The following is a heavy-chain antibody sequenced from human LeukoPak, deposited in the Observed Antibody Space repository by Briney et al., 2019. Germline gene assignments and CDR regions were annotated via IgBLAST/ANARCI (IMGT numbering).Heavy chain of an antibody. Sequence: SETLSLTCTVSGGSISSYFWSWIRQPPGKGLEWVGYVYYSGSTNYNPSLKSRVTISVDTSKNQFSLKLSSVTAADTAVYYCARVLDLSKRGLDAFDIWGQGTMVTVSS. J-gene: IGHJ3*02. CDR2: VYYSGST. CDR3: ARVLDLSKRGLDAFDI. CDR1: GGSISSYF. D-gene: IGHD3-16*01. V-gene: IGHV4-59*01.